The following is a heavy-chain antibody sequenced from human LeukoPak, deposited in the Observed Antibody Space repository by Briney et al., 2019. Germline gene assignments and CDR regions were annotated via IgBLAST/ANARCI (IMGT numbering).Heavy chain of an antibody. V-gene: IGHV3-64D*09. CDR2: ISSNGGST. Sequence: PGGSLRLSCSASGFTFGRYGMHWVRQAPGKGLEYVSAISSNGGSTYYGDSVKGRFTISRDNSKNTLYLQMSSLRAEDTAVYYCVKARGIQLWLPGDYWGQGTLVTVSS. CDR3: VKARGIQLWLPGDY. D-gene: IGHD5-18*01. CDR1: GFTFGRYG. J-gene: IGHJ4*02.